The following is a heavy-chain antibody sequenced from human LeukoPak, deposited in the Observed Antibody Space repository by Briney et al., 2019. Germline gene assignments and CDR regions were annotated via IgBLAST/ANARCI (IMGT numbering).Heavy chain of an antibody. CDR3: GRASAWIFDY. CDR1: GGSISSYY. J-gene: IGHJ4*02. D-gene: IGHD2-2*01. Sequence: PSETLSLTCTVSGGSISSYYWGWIRQPPGKGLEWIGYIYYSGSTNYNPSLKSRVTISVDTSKNQVSLKLSSVTAADTAGYYCGRASAWIFDYWGQGTLVTVSS. V-gene: IGHV4-59*01. CDR2: IYYSGST.